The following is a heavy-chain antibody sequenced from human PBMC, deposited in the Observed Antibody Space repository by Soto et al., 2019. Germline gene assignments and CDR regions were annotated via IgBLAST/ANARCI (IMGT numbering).Heavy chain of an antibody. CDR1: GLTFSSHA. V-gene: IGHV3-23*01. J-gene: IGHJ4*02. Sequence: EVQLLQSGGGLVQPGGSLRLSCAGSGLTFSSHAMSWVRQAPGKGLEWVSGISGSGGGTYYADSVKGRFTISRDNSKNTLYLQMNSLRAEDTAIYYCAKRSNYFDYWGQGTLVTVSS. CDR2: ISGSGGGT. CDR3: AKRSNYFDY.